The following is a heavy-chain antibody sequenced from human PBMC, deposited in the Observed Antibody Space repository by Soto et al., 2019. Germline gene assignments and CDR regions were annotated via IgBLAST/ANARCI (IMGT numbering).Heavy chain of an antibody. V-gene: IGHV1-3*01. D-gene: IGHD6-6*01. J-gene: IGHJ6*02. CDR1: GYTFTSYA. Sequence: ASVKVSCKASGYTFTSYAMHWVRQAPGQRLEWMGWINAGNGNTKYSQKFQGRVTITRDTSASTAYMELSSLRSEDTAVYYCARRGXRYGARPGEYYYYGMDVWGQGTTVTVSS. CDR2: INAGNGNT. CDR3: ARRGXRYGARPGEYYYYGMDV.